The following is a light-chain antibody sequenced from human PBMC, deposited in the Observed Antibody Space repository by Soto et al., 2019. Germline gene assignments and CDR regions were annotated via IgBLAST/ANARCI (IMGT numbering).Light chain of an antibody. CDR1: QTVSSSH. V-gene: IGKV3-20*01. J-gene: IGKJ2*01. CDR2: GAS. Sequence: EVVLTQSPGTLSLSPGERATLSCRASQTVSSSHLAWYQQKPGQAPRLLIYGASDRATDIPDRLSGSVSGTDFTLTISRLEPEDCAVYYCQHFGSSPPKYTFGQGTKLEIK. CDR3: QHFGSSPPKYT.